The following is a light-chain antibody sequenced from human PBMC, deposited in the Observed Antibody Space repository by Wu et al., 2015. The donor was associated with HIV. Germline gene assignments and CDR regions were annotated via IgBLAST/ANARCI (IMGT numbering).Light chain of an antibody. V-gene: IGKV3-15*01. CDR2: YAS. J-gene: IGKJ4*01. CDR3: QQYNNWPPLT. Sequence: EVVMTQSPATLSVSPGERATLSCRASESVTSNLAWYQHKPGQAPRLLIYYASTRATDVPPRFSGSGSGTEFTLTISSVQSEDFAVYYCQQYNNWPPLTFGGGTKVEIK. CDR1: ESVTSN.